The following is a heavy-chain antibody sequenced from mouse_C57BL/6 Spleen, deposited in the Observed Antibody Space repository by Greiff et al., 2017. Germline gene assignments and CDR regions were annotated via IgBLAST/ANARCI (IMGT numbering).Heavy chain of an antibody. V-gene: IGHV5-16*01. CDR3: ARDSNYGVDY. J-gene: IGHJ4*01. CDR1: GFTSSDYY. D-gene: IGHD2-5*01. CDR2: INYDGSST. Sequence: EVKLVESEGGLVQPGSSMKLSCTASGFTSSDYYMAWVRQVPEKGLEWVANINYDGSSTYYLDSLKSRFIISRDNAKNILYLQMSSLKSEDTATYYCARDSNYGVDYWGQGTSVTVSS.